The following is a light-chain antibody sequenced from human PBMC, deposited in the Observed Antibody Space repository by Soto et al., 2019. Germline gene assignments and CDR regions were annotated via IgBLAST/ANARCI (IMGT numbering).Light chain of an antibody. CDR2: DAY. CDR1: QSVTSTH. V-gene: IGKV3-20*01. Sequence: EILLTRAPGTLALSPVGIATLSCRSSQSVTSTHLAWYQQKPGQAPRLLIYDAYTRATGIQDRFSGSGSGKDFTITIRRMETEDFEVYCCKQFDGSLRTFGTGPTVDIK. J-gene: IGKJ1*01. CDR3: KQFDGSLRT.